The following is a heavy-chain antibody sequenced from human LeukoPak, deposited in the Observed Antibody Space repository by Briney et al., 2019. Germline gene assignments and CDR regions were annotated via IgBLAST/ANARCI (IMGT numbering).Heavy chain of an antibody. CDR1: GFTFSSYA. CDR3: AKASYYDYVWGSYRSTDY. Sequence: PGGSLRLSCAASGFTFSSYAMSWVRQAPGKGLEWVSAISGSGGSTYYADSVKGRFTTSRDNSKNTLYLQMNSLRAEDTAVYYCAKASYYDYVWGSYRSTDYWGQGTLVTVSS. J-gene: IGHJ4*02. D-gene: IGHD3-16*02. CDR2: ISGSGGST. V-gene: IGHV3-23*01.